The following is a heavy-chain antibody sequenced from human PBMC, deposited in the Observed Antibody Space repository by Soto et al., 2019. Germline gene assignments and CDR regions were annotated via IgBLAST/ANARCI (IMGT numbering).Heavy chain of an antibody. J-gene: IGHJ5*02. CDR1: GFTFSSYS. D-gene: IGHD6-13*01. V-gene: IGHV3-48*01. CDR2: ISSSSSTI. CDR3: ARHPERIAQIGWFDP. Sequence: EVQLVESGGGLVQPGGSLRLSCAASGFTFSSYSMNWVRQAPGKGLEWVSYISSSSSTIYYADSVKGRFTISRDNAKNSLYLQMNGLRAEATAVYYCARHPERIAQIGWFDPWGQGTLVTVSS.